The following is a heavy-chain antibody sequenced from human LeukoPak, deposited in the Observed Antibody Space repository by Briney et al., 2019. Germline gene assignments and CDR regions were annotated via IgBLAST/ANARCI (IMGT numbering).Heavy chain of an antibody. CDR2: IIPIFGTA. CDR3: ARASITIFGVVTFLYYYYMDV. J-gene: IGHJ6*03. V-gene: IGHV1-69*13. Sequence: ASVKVSCKASGGTFSSYTISWVRQAPGQGLEWMGGIIPIFGTANYAQKFQGRVTITADESTSTAYMELSSLRSEDTAVYYCARASITIFGVVTFLYYYYMDVWGKGTTVTVSS. CDR1: GGTFSSYT. D-gene: IGHD3-3*01.